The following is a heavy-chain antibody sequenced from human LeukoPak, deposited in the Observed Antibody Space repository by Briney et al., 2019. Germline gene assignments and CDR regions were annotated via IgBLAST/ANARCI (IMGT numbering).Heavy chain of an antibody. J-gene: IGHJ3*02. CDR2: VRNKANSYTT. CDR1: GFTFSDHY. V-gene: IGHV3-72*01. Sequence: PGGSLRLSCAASGFTFSDHYMDWVRQAPGKGLEWVGRVRNKANSYTTEYAASVKGRFTISRENAKNSLYLQMNSLRAGDTAVYYCARDRGAGAFDIWGQGTMVTVSS. CDR3: ARDRGAGAFDI. D-gene: IGHD3-10*01.